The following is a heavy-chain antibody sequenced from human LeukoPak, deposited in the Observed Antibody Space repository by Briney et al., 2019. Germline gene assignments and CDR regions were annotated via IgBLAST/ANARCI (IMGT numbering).Heavy chain of an antibody. D-gene: IGHD6-6*01. Sequence: PSETLSLTCTVSGGSISSGSYYWSWIRQPAGKGLEWIGRIYTSGSTNYNPSLKSRVTISVDTSKNQFSLKLSSVTAADTAVYYCARGKYTFDIWGQGTMVTVSS. CDR2: IYTSGST. J-gene: IGHJ3*02. CDR1: GGSISSGSYY. CDR3: ARGKYTFDI. V-gene: IGHV4-61*02.